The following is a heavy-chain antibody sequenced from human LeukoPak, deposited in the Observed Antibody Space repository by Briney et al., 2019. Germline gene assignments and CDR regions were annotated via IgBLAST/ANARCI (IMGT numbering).Heavy chain of an antibody. CDR3: ARESGNGYSSGWYPYYYYGMDV. CDR2: IWYDGSNK. V-gene: IGHV3-33*08. D-gene: IGHD6-19*01. J-gene: IGHJ6*02. Sequence: PGRSLRLSCAASGFTFSSYAMHWVRQAPGKGLEWVAVIWYDGSNKYYADSVKGRFTISRDNSKNTLYLQMNSLRAEDTAVYYCARESGNGYSSGWYPYYYYGMDVWGQGTTVTVSS. CDR1: GFTFSSYA.